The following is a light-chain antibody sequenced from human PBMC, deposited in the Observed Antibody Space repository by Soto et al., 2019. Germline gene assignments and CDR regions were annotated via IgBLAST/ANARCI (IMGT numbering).Light chain of an antibody. CDR2: GAS. CDR1: QSVSSN. V-gene: IGKV3-15*01. CDR3: QQYNNWPLEFT. J-gene: IGKJ2*01. Sequence: EIVMTQSPATLSVSPGERATLSCRASQSVSSNLAWYQQNPVQAPRLLIYGASTRATGIPARFSGSGSGTEFTLTISSLPSEDFAVYYCQQYNNWPLEFTFGQGTKLEIK.